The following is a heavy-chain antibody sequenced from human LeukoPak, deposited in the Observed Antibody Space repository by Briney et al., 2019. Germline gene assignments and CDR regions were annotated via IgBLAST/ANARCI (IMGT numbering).Heavy chain of an antibody. CDR2: TYYSGST. Sequence: PSETLSLTCTVSGGSISSYYWSWIRQPPGKGLEWIGYTYYSGSTNYNPSLKSRVTISVDTSKNQLSLKLSSVTAADTAVYYCARGGYDFDYWGQGTLVTVSS. V-gene: IGHV4-59*01. CDR1: GGSISSYY. CDR3: ARGGYDFDY. J-gene: IGHJ4*02. D-gene: IGHD5-12*01.